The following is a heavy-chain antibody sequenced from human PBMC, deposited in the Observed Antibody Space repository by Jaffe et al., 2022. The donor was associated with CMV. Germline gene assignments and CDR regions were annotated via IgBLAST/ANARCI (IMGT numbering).Heavy chain of an antibody. D-gene: IGHD5-12*01. V-gene: IGHV3-33*01. CDR1: GFTFSDYG. CDR3: ARDLDGRDGYNFELGYLAS. J-gene: IGHJ4*02. CDR2: IWYDGNYK. Sequence: QVQLVESGGGVVQPGGSLRLSCAASGFTFSDYGMHWVRQAPGKGLEWVAVIWYDGNYKYYADSVKGRVTISRDNSKNMLYLQLNSLRVEDTAVYYCARDLDGRDGYNFELGYLASWGQGTLVTVSS.